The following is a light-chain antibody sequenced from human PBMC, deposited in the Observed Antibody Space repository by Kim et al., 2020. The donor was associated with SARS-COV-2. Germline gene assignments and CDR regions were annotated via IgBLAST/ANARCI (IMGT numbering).Light chain of an antibody. J-gene: IGKJ4*01. Sequence: PASIYCRSSQSLVHGDGDTFLEWYVLKPGQSPQPLIYFGSYRAYGVPDRFSASVSGTEYTLRISRVEAEDVGIYYCMQVIQTPVTFGGGTKVDIK. CDR3: MQVIQTPVT. CDR2: FGS. V-gene: IGKV2-28*01. CDR1: QSLVHGDGDTF.